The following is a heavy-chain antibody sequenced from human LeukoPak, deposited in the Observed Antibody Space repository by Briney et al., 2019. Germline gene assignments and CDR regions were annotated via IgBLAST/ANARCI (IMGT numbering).Heavy chain of an antibody. CDR1: GYTFTGSY. V-gene: IGHV1-2*02. Sequence: GASVKVSCKASGYTFTGSYMHWVRQAPGQGLEWMGWSNPNSGGTNYAQKFQGRVTMTRDTSISTACMELSRLRSDDTAVYYFARQNVGGEFDYWGQGTLVTVSS. CDR2: SNPNSGGT. J-gene: IGHJ4*02. CDR3: ARQNVGGEFDY. D-gene: IGHD7-27*01.